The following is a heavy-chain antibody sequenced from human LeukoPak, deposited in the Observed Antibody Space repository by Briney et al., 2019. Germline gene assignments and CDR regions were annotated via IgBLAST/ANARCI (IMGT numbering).Heavy chain of an antibody. CDR3: ATDREPDPSCYYVI. CDR1: GVSFSNHV. Sequence: PGGSLRLSCVGSGVSFSNHVMTGVREGPGGGLEGGSAISGSGGTTVYADSVRGGFTISRANSQNTLYLQMATLGAEATAIYYCATDREPDPSCYYVIGGQGTLVTVSS. V-gene: IGHV3-23*01. D-gene: IGHD3-3*01. CDR2: ISGSGGTT. J-gene: IGHJ4*02.